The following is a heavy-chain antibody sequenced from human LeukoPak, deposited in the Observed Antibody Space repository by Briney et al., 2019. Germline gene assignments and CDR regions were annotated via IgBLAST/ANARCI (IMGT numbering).Heavy chain of an antibody. J-gene: IGHJ4*02. CDR3: ARDSKWPLDY. CDR2: ISWNSGSI. CDR1: GFTFDDYA. Sequence: GGSLRLSCAASGFTFDDYAMHWVRQAPGKGLEWVSGISWNSGSIGYADSVKGRFTISRDNAKNSLYLQMNSLRAEDTAVYYCARDSKWPLDYWGQGTLVTVSS. D-gene: IGHD5-12*01. V-gene: IGHV3-9*01.